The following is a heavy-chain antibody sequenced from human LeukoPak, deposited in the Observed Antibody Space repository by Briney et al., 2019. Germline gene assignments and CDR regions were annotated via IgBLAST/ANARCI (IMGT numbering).Heavy chain of an antibody. CDR1: GFTFSSYA. CDR3: ARGGY. V-gene: IGHV4-34*01. J-gene: IGHJ4*02. CDR2: INHSGST. Sequence: GSLRLSCAASGFTFSSYAMSWVRQAPGKGLEWVGEINHSGSTNYNPSLKSRVTISVDTSKNQFSLKLSSVTAADTAVYYCARGGYWGQGTLVTVSS.